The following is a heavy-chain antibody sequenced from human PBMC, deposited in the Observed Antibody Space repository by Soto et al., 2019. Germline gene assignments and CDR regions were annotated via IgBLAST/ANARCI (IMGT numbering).Heavy chain of an antibody. Sequence: QVQLVQSGAEVKKPGSSVKVSCKASGGSLSNYGISWVRQAPGQGLEWMGATIPVFGTPNYAQKFQDRVTITADESTTTVYIEVRSLTSEDTPVYYCARGDATRIVVTTYYAMDVWGQGTTGTVSS. V-gene: IGHV1-69*12. CDR3: ARGDATRIVVTTYYAMDV. J-gene: IGHJ6*02. CDR1: GGSLSNYG. D-gene: IGHD3-22*01. CDR2: TIPVFGTP.